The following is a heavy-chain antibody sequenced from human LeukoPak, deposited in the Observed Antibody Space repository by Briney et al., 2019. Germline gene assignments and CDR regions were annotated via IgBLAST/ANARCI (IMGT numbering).Heavy chain of an antibody. D-gene: IGHD2-15*01. CDR3: ARKGDCSGGSCSHFDY. Sequence: SVKISCKASGGTFSSYAISWVRQAPGQGLEWMGGIIPIFGTANYAQKFQGRVTITADESTSTAYMELSSLRSEDTAVYYCARKGDCSGGSCSHFDYWGQGTLVTVSS. V-gene: IGHV1-69*13. CDR1: GGTFSSYA. J-gene: IGHJ4*02. CDR2: IIPIFGTA.